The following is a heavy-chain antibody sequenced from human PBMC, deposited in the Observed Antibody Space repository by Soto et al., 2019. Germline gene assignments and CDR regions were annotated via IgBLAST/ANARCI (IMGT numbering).Heavy chain of an antibody. J-gene: IGHJ3*02. V-gene: IGHV3-66*01. Sequence: GGSLRLSCAASGFTFSSNYMSWVRQAPGKGLEWVSVIYSGGSTYYDVSVKGRFTISRENPKNTRYLQMNSLKAEDTAVYYCARFPYSSSWYDAFDIWGQGTMVTVSS. CDR2: IYSGGST. CDR1: GFTFSSNY. CDR3: ARFPYSSSWYDAFDI. D-gene: IGHD6-13*01.